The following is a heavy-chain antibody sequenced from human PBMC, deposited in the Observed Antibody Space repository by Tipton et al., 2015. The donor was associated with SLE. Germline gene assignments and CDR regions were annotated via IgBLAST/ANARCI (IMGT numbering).Heavy chain of an antibody. V-gene: IGHV1-69*01. CDR2: TLPLFGAA. CDR1: GDTLNSFA. CDR3: ARGDCKTPSCRFDR. J-gene: IGHJ4*02. D-gene: IGHD2-2*01. Sequence: QLVQSGAEVKKPGSSVKVSCKASGDTLNSFAVGWVRQVPGQGLEWMGGTLPLFGAADYPQKFQGRVTVTTDESTSTAYMELSSLTSEDTGIYYCARGDCKTPSCRFDRWGPGTLVTVSS.